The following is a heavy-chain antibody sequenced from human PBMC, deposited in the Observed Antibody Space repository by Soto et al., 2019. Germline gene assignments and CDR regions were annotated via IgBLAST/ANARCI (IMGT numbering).Heavy chain of an antibody. D-gene: IGHD5-18*01. V-gene: IGHV1-18*04. CDR2: ISTYNENM. CDR3: AYVGGYSTCDYSFDL. Sequence: QVHLVQSGPEIKNPGASVRVSCKVSGSTFTRNGIGWVRQATGQWLEWMGWISTYNENMDTAPQLHGRLTMTTDTSTTTAYMELTNLKFDDTALYYCAYVGGYSTCDYSFDLWGQGTPVTVAS. J-gene: IGHJ4*02. CDR1: GSTFTRNG.